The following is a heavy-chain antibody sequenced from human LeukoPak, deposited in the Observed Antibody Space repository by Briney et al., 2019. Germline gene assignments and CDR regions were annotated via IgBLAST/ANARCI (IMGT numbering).Heavy chain of an antibody. CDR2: ISYDRREK. CDR1: GFTFSSYA. D-gene: IGHD4-17*01. V-gene: IGHV3-30*07. J-gene: IGHJ4*02. Sequence: GGSLRLSCAASGFTFSSYAMHWVRQAPGKGLEWVALISYDRREKYYADSVKGRFTISRDNSKSTLYLQMNSLTIKDTALYFCAKDHRPHDYGLNYLDYWGLGTLVTVSS. CDR3: AKDHRPHDYGLNYLDY.